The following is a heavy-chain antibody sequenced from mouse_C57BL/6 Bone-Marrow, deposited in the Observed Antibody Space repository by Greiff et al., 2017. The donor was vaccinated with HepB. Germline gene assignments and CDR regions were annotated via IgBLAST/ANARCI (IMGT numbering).Heavy chain of an antibody. CDR3: ARGDGYYFAWFAY. D-gene: IGHD2-3*01. CDR2: ISDGGSYT. V-gene: IGHV5-4*03. J-gene: IGHJ3*01. CDR1: GFTFSSYA. Sequence: EVKVVESGGGLVKPGGSLKLSCAASGFTFSSYAMSWVRQTPEKRLEWVATISDGGSYTYYPDNVKGRFTISRDNAKNNLYLQMSHLKSEDTAMYYCARGDGYYFAWFAYWGQGTLVTVSA.